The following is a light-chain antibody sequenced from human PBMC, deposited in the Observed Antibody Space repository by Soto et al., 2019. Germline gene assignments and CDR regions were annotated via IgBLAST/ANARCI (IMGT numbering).Light chain of an antibody. CDR2: LNSDGSH. CDR1: SGHSSYA. CDR3: QTWGTGLLV. V-gene: IGLV4-69*01. J-gene: IGLJ3*02. Sequence: QPVLTQSPSASASLGVSVKLTCTLSSGHSSYAIAWHQQQPEKGPRYLMKLNSDGSHSKGDGIPDRFSGSSSGAERYLTISSLQSEDEADYYCQTWGTGLLVFGGGTKLTVL.